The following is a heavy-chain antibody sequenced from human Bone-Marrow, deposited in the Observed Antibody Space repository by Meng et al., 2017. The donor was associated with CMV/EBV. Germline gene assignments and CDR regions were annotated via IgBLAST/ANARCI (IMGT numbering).Heavy chain of an antibody. CDR1: GGTFSSYA. V-gene: IGHV1-69*10. CDR3: AKSQARTPNSRDAFDI. Sequence: SVKVSCKASGGTFSSYAISWVRQAPGQGLEWMGGIIPILGIANYAQKFQGRVTITTDESTSTAYMELSSLRFEDTAVYYCAKSQARTPNSRDAFDIWGQGTMVTVSS. D-gene: IGHD1-14*01. CDR2: IIPILGIA. J-gene: IGHJ3*02.